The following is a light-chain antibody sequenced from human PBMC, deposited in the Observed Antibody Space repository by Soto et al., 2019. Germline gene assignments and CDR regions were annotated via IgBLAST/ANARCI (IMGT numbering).Light chain of an antibody. V-gene: IGLV2-11*01. CDR1: SSDVGAYNY. CDR3: CSRAGSYTLV. CDR2: DVT. J-gene: IGLJ2*01. Sequence: QSALTQPRSVSGSPGQSVTISCTGTSSDVGAYNYVSWYQQHPGKAPKLMIYDVTKRPSGVPDRFSGSKSGNTAFLTISGLQAEDEADYHCCSRAGSYTLVFGGGTKLTVL.